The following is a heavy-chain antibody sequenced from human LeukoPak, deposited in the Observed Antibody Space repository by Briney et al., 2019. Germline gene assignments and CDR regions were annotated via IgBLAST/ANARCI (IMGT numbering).Heavy chain of an antibody. D-gene: IGHD5-24*01. Sequence: SSVKVSCKASGGTFSTYGISWVRQAPGQGLEWMGRIIPILGVANYAQKFQGRVTITADKATSTAYMELSSLGSEDTAVYYCARGQEMATNWLDPWGQGTLVTVSS. CDR2: IIPILGVA. J-gene: IGHJ5*02. CDR1: GGTFSTYG. V-gene: IGHV1-69*04. CDR3: ARGQEMATNWLDP.